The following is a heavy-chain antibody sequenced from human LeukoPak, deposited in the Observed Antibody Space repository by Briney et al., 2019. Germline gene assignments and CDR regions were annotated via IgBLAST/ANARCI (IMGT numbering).Heavy chain of an antibody. V-gene: IGHV4-38-2*02. CDR3: ARDSGYDPDWFDH. J-gene: IGHJ5*02. CDR2: INHSGST. D-gene: IGHD3-10*01. CDR1: GYSISNGYH. Sequence: PSETLSLTCAVSGYSISNGYHWGWIRQPPEKGLEWIGSINHSGSTYYNPSLKSRVTISVDTSKNQFSLKLNSVTAADTAVYYCARDSGYDPDWFDHWGQGTLVTVSS.